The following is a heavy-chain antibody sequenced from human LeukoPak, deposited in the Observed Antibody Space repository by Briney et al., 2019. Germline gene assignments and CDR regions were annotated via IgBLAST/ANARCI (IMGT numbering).Heavy chain of an antibody. D-gene: IGHD4-11*01. CDR2: IYYSGST. V-gene: IGHV4-39*01. J-gene: IGHJ6*03. Sequence: SETLSLTCTVSGGSISSSSYYWGWIRQPPGKGLEWIGSIYYSGSTYYNPSLKSRVTISVDTSKNQFSLKLSSVTAADTAVYYCARINSDYSEYYYYYYMDVWGKGTTVTISS. CDR1: GGSISSSSYY. CDR3: ARINSDYSEYYYYYYMDV.